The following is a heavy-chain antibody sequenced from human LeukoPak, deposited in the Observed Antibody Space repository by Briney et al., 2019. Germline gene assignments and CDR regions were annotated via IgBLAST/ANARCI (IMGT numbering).Heavy chain of an antibody. CDR1: GFTFSDYY. CDR3: ARVLGSYAVDY. D-gene: IGHD3-10*01. J-gene: IGHJ4*02. CDR2: ISKTDNSK. V-gene: IGHV3-11*01. Sequence: GGSLRLSCAASGFTFSDYYMSWIRRAPGKGLEWVSFISKTDNSKEYADSVRGRFTISRDNTKNSLYLQMDSLRTDDTAVYYCARVLGSYAVDYWGQGTLATVSS.